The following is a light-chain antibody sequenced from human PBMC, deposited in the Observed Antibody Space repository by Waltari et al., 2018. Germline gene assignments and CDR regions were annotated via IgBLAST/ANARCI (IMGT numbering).Light chain of an antibody. J-gene: IGLJ1*01. Sequence: QSALTQPASVSGSPGPSITISCPGTRRNIGSYYLISWYQQRPGKAPKLIIYEATKRSSGVSDRFSASTSGNTASLTISGLLPEDESDYYCCSYAGDNTFLFGSGTKVTV. V-gene: IGLV2-23*01. CDR1: RRNIGSYYL. CDR3: CSYAGDNTFL. CDR2: EAT.